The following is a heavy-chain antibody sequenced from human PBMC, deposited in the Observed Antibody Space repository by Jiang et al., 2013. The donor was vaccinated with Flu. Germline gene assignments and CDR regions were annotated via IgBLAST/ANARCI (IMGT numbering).Heavy chain of an antibody. CDR2: INHTGST. J-gene: IGHJ4*02. D-gene: IGHD6-19*01. CDR3: AIGAVAQPYFDY. CDR1: GGSFSGYY. Sequence: LLKPSETLSLTCAVYGGSFSGYYWTWIRQPPGKGLEWIGEINHTGSTKYNPSLKSRVTISVDKSKNQFSLKLISLTAADTAVYYCAIGAVAQPYFDYWGQGTLVTVSS. V-gene: IGHV4-34*01.